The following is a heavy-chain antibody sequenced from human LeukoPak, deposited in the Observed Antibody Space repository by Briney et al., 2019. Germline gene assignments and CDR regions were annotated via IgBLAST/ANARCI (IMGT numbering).Heavy chain of an antibody. V-gene: IGHV3-30-3*01. J-gene: IGHJ4*02. D-gene: IGHD5-18*01. CDR1: GFTFSSYA. CDR3: ARDTLQLFDY. Sequence: PGGSLRLSCAASGFTFSSYAMHWVRQAPGKGLEWVAVISYDGSNKYYADSVKGRFTISRDNSKNTLYLQMNSLRAEDTAVYYCARDTLQLFDYWGQGTLVTVSS. CDR2: ISYDGSNK.